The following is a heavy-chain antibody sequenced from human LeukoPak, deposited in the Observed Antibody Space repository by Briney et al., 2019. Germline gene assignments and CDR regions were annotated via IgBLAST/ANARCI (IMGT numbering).Heavy chain of an antibody. CDR2: TYGDGST. Sequence: PGGSLRLSCAASGFTFDDYAMHWVRQAPGKGLEWVSVTYGDGSTSYADSVKDRFTISRDISKNTFFLQMNNLRAEDTAVYYCASRGSGHRNWYFDLWGRGTLVTVSS. CDR1: GFTFDDYA. J-gene: IGHJ2*01. D-gene: IGHD1-14*01. V-gene: IGHV3-66*01. CDR3: ASRGSGHRNWYFDL.